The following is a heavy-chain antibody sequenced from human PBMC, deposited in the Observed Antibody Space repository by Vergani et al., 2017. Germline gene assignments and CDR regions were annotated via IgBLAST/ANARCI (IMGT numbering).Heavy chain of an antibody. J-gene: IGHJ4*02. V-gene: IGHV3-7*03. D-gene: IGHD3-16*02. CDR3: ARAHDYVWGSYRYTAYYFDY. Sequence: EVQLVESGGGLVQPGGSLRLSCAASGFPFSSYWMSWVRQAPGKGLEWVANIKQDGSEKNYVDSGKGRFTISRDNAKNSLYLQMNSLRAEDTAVYYCARAHDYVWGSYRYTAYYFDYWGQGTPVTVSS. CDR1: GFPFSSYW. CDR2: IKQDGSEK.